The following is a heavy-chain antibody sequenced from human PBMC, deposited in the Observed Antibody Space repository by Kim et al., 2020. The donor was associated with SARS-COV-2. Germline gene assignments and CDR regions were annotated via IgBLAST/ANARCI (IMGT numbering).Heavy chain of an antibody. V-gene: IGHV5-51*01. Sequence: SPSFQGQVTISADKSISTAYLQWSSLKASDTAMYYCARHYYDSSGHFFDYWGQGTLVTVSS. J-gene: IGHJ4*02. D-gene: IGHD3-22*01. CDR3: ARHYYDSSGHFFDY.